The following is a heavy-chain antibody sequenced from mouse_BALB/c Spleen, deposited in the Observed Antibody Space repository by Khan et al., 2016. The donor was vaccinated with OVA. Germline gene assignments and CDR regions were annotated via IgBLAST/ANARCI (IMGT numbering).Heavy chain of an antibody. V-gene: IGHV1S137*01. CDR2: ISTYYGDA. Sequence: VQLQESGAELVRPSLSVKISCKGSGYTFTDFTLHWVKQSHAMSLEWIGVISTYYGDATYNQRFKDKATMTVDTSSSTAYMELARLTSEDSAIYYCAKGGGGNRFAYWGQGTLVTVSA. CDR1: GYTFTDFT. J-gene: IGHJ3*01. CDR3: AKGGGGNRFAY.